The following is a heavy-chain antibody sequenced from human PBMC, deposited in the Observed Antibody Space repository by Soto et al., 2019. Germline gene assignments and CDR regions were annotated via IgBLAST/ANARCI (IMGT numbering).Heavy chain of an antibody. D-gene: IGHD3-3*02. Sequence: PGESLKISCKGSGYSFISYWIGWMRQMHGKGLEWMGIIYPGDSDTRYSPSFQGQVTISADKSISTAYLQWSSLKASDTAMYYCARLNSIKNYYYYYGMDVWGQGTTVTVSS. CDR2: IYPGDSDT. CDR3: ARLNSIKNYYYYYGMDV. J-gene: IGHJ6*02. V-gene: IGHV5-51*01. CDR1: GYSFISYW.